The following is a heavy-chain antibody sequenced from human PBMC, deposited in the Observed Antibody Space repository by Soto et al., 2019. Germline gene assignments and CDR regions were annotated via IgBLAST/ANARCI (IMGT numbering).Heavy chain of an antibody. CDR3: AVNGLTGNAFDI. Sequence: QVQLVESGGGVVQPGRSLRLSCAASGFTFSSYAMHWVRQAPGKGLEWVAIISYDGSNKYYAASVKGRFTVSRDNSKNTLYLQMNSLRAEDTAVYYCAVNGLTGNAFDIWGQGTMVTVSS. CDR2: ISYDGSNK. J-gene: IGHJ3*02. CDR1: GFTFSSYA. D-gene: IGHD7-27*01. V-gene: IGHV3-30-3*01.